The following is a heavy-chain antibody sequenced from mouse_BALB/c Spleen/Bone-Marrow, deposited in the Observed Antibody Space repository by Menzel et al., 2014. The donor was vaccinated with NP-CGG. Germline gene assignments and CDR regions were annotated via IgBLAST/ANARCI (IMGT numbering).Heavy chain of an antibody. V-gene: IGHV1-74*04. D-gene: IGHD2-1*01. CDR2: IHPSDSET. Sequence: VQLQQSGAELVRPGASVQLSCKASGYSFTNYWMNWVKQRPGQGLEWIGMIHPSDSETRLNQKFKDKATLTVDKSSSTAYMQLSSPTSEDSAVYYFARFGNYEGFTDWGQGTLVTVSA. CDR3: ARFGNYEGFTD. J-gene: IGHJ3*01. CDR1: GYSFTNYW.